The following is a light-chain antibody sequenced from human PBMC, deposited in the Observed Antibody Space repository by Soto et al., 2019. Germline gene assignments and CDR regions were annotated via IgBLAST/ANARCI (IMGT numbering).Light chain of an antibody. V-gene: IGKV1-27*01. CDR2: AAS. CDR1: QGISNY. Sequence: DIPMTRSPSSLSASVGARVTITCLASQGISNYFAWYQQKPWKVPKLLNYAASTLKSVVPSPFSGSGSGTDFKLPISSRQPEDVANYDSQKYNTVPCTCGQGTQV. CDR3: QKYNTVPCT. J-gene: IGKJ1*01.